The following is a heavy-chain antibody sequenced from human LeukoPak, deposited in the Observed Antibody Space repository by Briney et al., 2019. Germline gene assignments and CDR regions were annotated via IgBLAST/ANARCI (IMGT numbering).Heavy chain of an antibody. V-gene: IGHV4-59*01. D-gene: IGHD1-26*01. CDR2: IYYSGST. CDR3: ASTARGSYYYFDY. CDR1: GGSISSYY. J-gene: IGHJ4*02. Sequence: SETLSLTCTVSGGSISSYYWSWIRQPPGKGLEWIGYIYYSGSTNYNPSLKSRVTISVDTSKNQFSLKLSSVTAADTAVYHCASTARGSYYYFDYWGQGTLVTVSS.